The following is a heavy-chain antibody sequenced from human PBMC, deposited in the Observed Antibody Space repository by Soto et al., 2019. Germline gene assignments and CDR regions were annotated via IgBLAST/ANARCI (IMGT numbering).Heavy chain of an antibody. CDR2: MNPNSGNT. CDR1: GYTFTGDE. J-gene: IGHJ3*02. V-gene: IGHV1-8*01. D-gene: IGHD2-8*01. CDR3: ASTTGAYCTNGLCYPHEADDGVDI. Sequence: ASVKVSCEAWGYTFTGDESNGVRQATGQELEGMGWMNPNSGNTGYAQKFQGRVTMTRNTSISTAYMETSSLRSEDTAVYYCASTTGAYCTNGLCYPHEADDGVDIGG.